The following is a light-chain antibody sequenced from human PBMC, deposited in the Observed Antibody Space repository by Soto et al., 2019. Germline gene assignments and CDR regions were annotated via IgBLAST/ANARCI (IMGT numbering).Light chain of an antibody. J-gene: IGKJ1*01. CDR3: LQHNVFPRT. Sequence: DIQMTQSPSSLSASVGDRVTITCRASQAIRNDLAWYQQQPGRAPKRLISGSSSLQSGVPSRFSGSGSGTEFTLTISSLQPEDFATYYCLQHNVFPRTFGQGTKVDI. CDR2: GSS. CDR1: QAIRND. V-gene: IGKV1-17*01.